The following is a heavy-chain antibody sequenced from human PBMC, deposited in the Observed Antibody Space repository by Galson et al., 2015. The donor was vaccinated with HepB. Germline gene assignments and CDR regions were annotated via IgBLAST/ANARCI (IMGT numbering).Heavy chain of an antibody. Sequence: ETLSLTCTVSGGSISSDYWSWIRQPPGKGLEWIGYIYYSGSTNYNPSLKSRVTISVDTSKNQFSLKLSSVTAADTAVYYCAIYSGSYWDYGMDVWGQGTTVTVSS. V-gene: IGHV4-59*01. CDR2: IYYSGST. D-gene: IGHD1-26*01. J-gene: IGHJ6*02. CDR3: AIYSGSYWDYGMDV. CDR1: GGSISSDY.